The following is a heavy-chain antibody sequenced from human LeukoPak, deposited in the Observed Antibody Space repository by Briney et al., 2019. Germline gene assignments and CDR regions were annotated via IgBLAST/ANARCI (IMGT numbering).Heavy chain of an antibody. CDR1: GFTFSDYY. J-gene: IGHJ4*02. CDR3: ARVGPGPSRQIVLMVYAVD. Sequence: GGSLRLSCAASGFTFSDYYMSWIRQAPGKGLEWVSYISSSGSTIYYADSVKGRFTISRDNAKNSLYLQMNSLRAEDTAVYYCARVGPGPSRQIVLMVYAVDWGQGTLVTVSS. D-gene: IGHD2-8*01. V-gene: IGHV3-11*01. CDR2: ISSSGSTI.